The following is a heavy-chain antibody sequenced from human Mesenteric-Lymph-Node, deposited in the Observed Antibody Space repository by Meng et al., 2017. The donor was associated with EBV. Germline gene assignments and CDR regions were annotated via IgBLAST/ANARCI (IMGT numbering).Heavy chain of an antibody. CDR2: IYYSGST. J-gene: IGHJ4*02. V-gene: IGHV4-39*07. CDR3: ARDRGIAAADY. Sequence: QRRLQESGQGWVKPSETLLLTCTVSCGSISSSSYYWGWIRQPPGKGLEWIGSIYYSGSTYYNPSLKSRVTISVDTSKNQFSLKLSSVTAADTAVYYCARDRGIAAADYWGQGTLVTVSS. CDR1: CGSISSSSYY. D-gene: IGHD6-13*01.